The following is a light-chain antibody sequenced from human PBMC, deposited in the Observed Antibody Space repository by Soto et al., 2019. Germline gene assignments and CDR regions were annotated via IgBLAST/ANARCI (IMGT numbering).Light chain of an antibody. CDR3: QQYGTSEII. CDR2: DTS. CDR1: QTLSNSF. Sequence: EIVLTQSPGILSLSPGERATLSCRASQTLSNSFIAWYQQKPGQAPRLLIYDTSSRATGVPDRYSASGSGTDFTLTISRLEPEDFAVFFCQQYGTSEIIFGQGTRLEIK. J-gene: IGKJ5*01. V-gene: IGKV3-20*01.